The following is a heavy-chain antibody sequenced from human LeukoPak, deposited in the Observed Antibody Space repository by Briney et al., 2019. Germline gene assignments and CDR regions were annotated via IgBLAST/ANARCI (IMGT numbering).Heavy chain of an antibody. CDR2: ISSSGSTI. V-gene: IGHV3-48*03. J-gene: IGHJ3*02. CDR3: ARGDIVVVVGAFDI. D-gene: IGHD2-15*01. CDR1: GFTFSSYE. Sequence: PGGSLRLSCAASGFTFSSYEMNWVRQAPGKGLEWVSYISSSGSTIYYADSVKGRFTISRDNAKNSLYLQMNSLRAEDTAVYYCARGDIVVVVGAFDIRGQGTMVTVSS.